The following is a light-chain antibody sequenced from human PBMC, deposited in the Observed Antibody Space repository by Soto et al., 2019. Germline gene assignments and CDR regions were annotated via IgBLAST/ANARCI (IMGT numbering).Light chain of an antibody. CDR1: QSVRSSY. CDR3: QQHSAWPLT. J-gene: IGKJ3*01. CDR2: GAS. Sequence: EIVMTQFPATLSVSPGERATLSCRASQSVRSSYLAWYQQKPGQAPRLLIYGASSRATGISDRFSGSGSGTDFTLTISRLEPEDFAVYYCQQHSAWPLTFGPGTTVDIK. V-gene: IGKV3D-20*02.